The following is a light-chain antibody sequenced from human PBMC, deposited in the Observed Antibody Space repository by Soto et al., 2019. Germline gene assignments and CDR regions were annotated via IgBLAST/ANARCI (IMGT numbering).Light chain of an antibody. J-gene: IGKJ2*01. Sequence: EIVMTQSPATLSVSPGERATLSCRASQSVSSNFAWYQQKPGQAPRLLIYGTSTRATGLPPRFSGSGSGTESTLTISSLQSEDFAVYYCQQYNRWPYTFGQGTKLEIK. CDR2: GTS. CDR3: QQYNRWPYT. V-gene: IGKV3-15*01. CDR1: QSVSSN.